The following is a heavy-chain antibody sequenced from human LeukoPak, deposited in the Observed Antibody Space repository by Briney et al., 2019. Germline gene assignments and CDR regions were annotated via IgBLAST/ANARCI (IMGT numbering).Heavy chain of an antibody. Sequence: SETLSLTCTVSGGSISSGGYYWSWIRQHPGKGLEWIGYIYYSGSTYYNPSLKSRVTISVDTSKNQFSLKLSSVTAADTAVYYCARAGFWSGYYYYYYGMDVWGQGTTVTVSS. J-gene: IGHJ6*02. V-gene: IGHV4-31*03. CDR1: GGSISSGGYY. CDR2: IYYSGST. CDR3: ARAGFWSGYYYYYYGMDV. D-gene: IGHD3-3*01.